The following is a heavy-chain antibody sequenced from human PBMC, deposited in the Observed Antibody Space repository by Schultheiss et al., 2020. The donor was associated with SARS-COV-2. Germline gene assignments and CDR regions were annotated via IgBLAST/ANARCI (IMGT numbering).Heavy chain of an antibody. J-gene: IGHJ6*02. Sequence: ASVKVSCKASGYTFTGYYMHWVRQAPGQGLEWMGWISAYNGNTNYAQKLQGRVTITADKSTTTAYTELSSLRSEDTAVYYCARDSRGDEWFTPIPYYYYYGMDVWGQGTTVTVSS. D-gene: IGHD3-3*01. CDR1: GYTFTGYY. CDR3: ARDSRGDEWFTPIPYYYYYGMDV. CDR2: ISAYNGNT. V-gene: IGHV1-18*04.